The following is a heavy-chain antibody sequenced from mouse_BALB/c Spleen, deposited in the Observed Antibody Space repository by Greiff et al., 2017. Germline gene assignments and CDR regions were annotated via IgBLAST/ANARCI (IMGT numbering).Heavy chain of an antibody. CDR2: IYPGDGDT. V-gene: IGHV1-87*01. CDR1: GYTFTSYW. Sequence: QVQLQQSGAELARPGASVKLSCKASGYTFTSYWMQWVKQRPGQGLEWIGAIYPGDGDTRYTQKFKGKATLTADKSSSTAYMQLSSLASEDSAVYYCARAPLLGGGAMDYWGQGTSVTVSS. D-gene: IGHD2-12*01. CDR3: ARAPLLGGGAMDY. J-gene: IGHJ4*01.